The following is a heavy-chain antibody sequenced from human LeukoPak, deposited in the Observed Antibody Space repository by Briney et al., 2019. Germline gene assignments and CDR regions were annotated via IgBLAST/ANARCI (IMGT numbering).Heavy chain of an antibody. Sequence: PSETLSLTCTVSGGSISSYYWSWIRQPPGKGLEWIGYIYYSGSTNYNPSLKSRVTISVDTSKNQFSLKLSSGTAADTAVYYCASGPTVKSAYYFDYWGQGTLVTVSS. D-gene: IGHD4-17*01. J-gene: IGHJ4*02. CDR2: IYYSGST. CDR3: ASGPTVKSAYYFDY. V-gene: IGHV4-59*01. CDR1: GGSISSYY.